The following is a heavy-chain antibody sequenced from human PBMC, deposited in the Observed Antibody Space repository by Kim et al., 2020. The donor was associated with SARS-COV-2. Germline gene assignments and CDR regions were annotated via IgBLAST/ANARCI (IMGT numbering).Heavy chain of an antibody. CDR2: ERSK. J-gene: IGHJ3*02. V-gene: IGHV3-30*02. Sequence: ERSKFYAGSGKGRFTIARDNSKNVLFLQMDSVRGEDTAVYYCAKESDAFDIWGQGTMVTVSS. CDR3: AKESDAFDI.